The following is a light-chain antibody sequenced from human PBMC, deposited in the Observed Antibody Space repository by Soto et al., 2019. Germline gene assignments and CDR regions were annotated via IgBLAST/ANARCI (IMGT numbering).Light chain of an antibody. Sequence: EIVLTQSPATLSLSPGERATLSCRASQSVTYNLAWYQQKPGQAPRLLIYDAANRATGIPARFSGRGSGTDFTLTIVSLEPEDSAVYYCQQYGGLPRTFGQGTKVEIK. CDR1: QSVTYN. V-gene: IGKV3-11*01. J-gene: IGKJ1*01. CDR2: DAA. CDR3: QQYGGLPRT.